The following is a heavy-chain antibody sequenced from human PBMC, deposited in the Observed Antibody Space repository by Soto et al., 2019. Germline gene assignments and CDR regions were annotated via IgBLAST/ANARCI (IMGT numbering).Heavy chain of an antibody. V-gene: IGHV3-33*01. D-gene: IGHD4-17*01. CDR1: GFTFSSYG. Sequence: QVQLVESGGGVVQPGRSLRLSCAASGFTFSSYGMHWVRQAPGKGLEWVAVIWYDGSNKYYADSVKGRFTISRDNSKNTLYLQVNSLRAEDTAVYYCASEGKDGDYAQLDYWGQGTLVTVSS. J-gene: IGHJ4*02. CDR3: ASEGKDGDYAQLDY. CDR2: IWYDGSNK.